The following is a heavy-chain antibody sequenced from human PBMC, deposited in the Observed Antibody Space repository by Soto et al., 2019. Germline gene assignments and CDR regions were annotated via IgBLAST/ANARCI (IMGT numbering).Heavy chain of an antibody. CDR1: GFTFSSYA. V-gene: IGHV3-30-3*01. CDR2: ISYDGSNK. Sequence: QVQLVESGGGVVQPGRSLRLSCAASGFTFSSYAMHWVRQAPGKGLEWVAVISYDGSNKYYADSVKGRFTISRDNSKNTLYLQMNSRRAEDTAVYYCASPVTPDAFDIWGQGTMVTVSS. CDR3: ASPVTPDAFDI. J-gene: IGHJ3*02. D-gene: IGHD4-17*01.